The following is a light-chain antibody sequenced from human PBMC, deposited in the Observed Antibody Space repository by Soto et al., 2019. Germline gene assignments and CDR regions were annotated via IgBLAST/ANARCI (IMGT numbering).Light chain of an antibody. J-gene: IGKJ5*01. CDR1: QSVGSSY. CDR3: QQYNNWPPIT. CDR2: DAS. Sequence: PVDRATLSCRASQSVGSSYLAWYQQKPGQAPRLLIYDASTRATGIPARFSGSGSGTEFTLTISSLQSEDFAVYYCQQYNNWPPITFGQGTRLEIK. V-gene: IGKV3-15*01.